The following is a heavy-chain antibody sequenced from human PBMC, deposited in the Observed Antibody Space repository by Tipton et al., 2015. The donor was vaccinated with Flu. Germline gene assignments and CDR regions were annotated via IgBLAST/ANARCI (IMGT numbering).Heavy chain of an antibody. Sequence: TLSLTCAVYGGSFSGYYWSWIRQPPGKGLEWIGEINHSGSTNYNPSLKSRVTISVDTSKNQFSLKLSSVTAADTAVYYCARGRQTGITGTTGRKNVPPYNWFDPWGQGTLVTVSS. CDR2: INHSGST. J-gene: IGHJ5*02. D-gene: IGHD1-7*01. CDR1: GGSFSGYY. V-gene: IGHV4-34*01. CDR3: ARGRQTGITGTTGRKNVPPYNWFDP.